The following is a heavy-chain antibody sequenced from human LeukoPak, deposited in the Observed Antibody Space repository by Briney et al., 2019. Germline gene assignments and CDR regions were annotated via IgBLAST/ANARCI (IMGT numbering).Heavy chain of an antibody. CDR3: AKQLTTVADHDAFDI. CDR1: GYTFTSYA. J-gene: IGHJ3*02. D-gene: IGHD4-23*01. Sequence: AASVKVSCKASGYTFTSYAINWVRQAPGQGLEWMGWINTNTGNPTYAQGFTGRFVFSLDTSVSTAYLQISSLKAKDTAVYYCAKQLTTVADHDAFDIWGQGTMVTVSS. V-gene: IGHV7-4-1*02. CDR2: INTNTGNP.